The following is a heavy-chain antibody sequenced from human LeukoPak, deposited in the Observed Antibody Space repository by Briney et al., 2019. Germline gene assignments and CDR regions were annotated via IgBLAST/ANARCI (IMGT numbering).Heavy chain of an antibody. CDR2: IIPIFGTA. CDR1: GGTFSSYA. J-gene: IGHJ4*02. CDR3: ARVGGPLRGYSYGPQPFDY. D-gene: IGHD5-18*01. V-gene: IGHV1-69*13. Sequence: GASVKVSCKASGGTFSSYAISWVRQAPGQGLEWMGGIIPIFGTANYAQKFQGRVTITADESTSTAYMELSSLRSEDTAVYYCARVGGPLRGYSYGPQPFDYWGQGTLVTVSS.